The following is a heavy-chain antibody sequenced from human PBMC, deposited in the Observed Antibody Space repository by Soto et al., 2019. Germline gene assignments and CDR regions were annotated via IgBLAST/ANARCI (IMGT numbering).Heavy chain of an antibody. J-gene: IGHJ2*01. CDR2: INGGGGTT. CDR3: AKDHEYRPFCYFDF. Sequence: EVQLLVSGGGLVQPGGSLRLSCEASGFTFYNFAMNWVRQAPGKGLEWVSAINGGGGTTYYAASVKGRFTISRDNSKNTVYLQMSNLRGDDTAVYYCAKDHEYRPFCYFDFWGRGTLVSVSS. V-gene: IGHV3-23*01. D-gene: IGHD6-6*01. CDR1: GFTFYNFA.